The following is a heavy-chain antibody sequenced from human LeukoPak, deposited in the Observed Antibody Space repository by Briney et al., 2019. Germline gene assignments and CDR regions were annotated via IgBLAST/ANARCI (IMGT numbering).Heavy chain of an antibody. CDR2: IYSGGST. CDR1: GFTVSSNY. Sequence: GGSLRLSCAASGFTVSSNYMSWVRQAPGKGLEWVSVIYSGGSTYYADSVKGRFTISRDNSKNTLYLQMNSLRAEDTAVYYCARGPQYYDILTGHYDYWGQGTLVTVSS. V-gene: IGHV3-66*01. J-gene: IGHJ4*02. D-gene: IGHD3-9*01. CDR3: ARGPQYYDILTGHYDY.